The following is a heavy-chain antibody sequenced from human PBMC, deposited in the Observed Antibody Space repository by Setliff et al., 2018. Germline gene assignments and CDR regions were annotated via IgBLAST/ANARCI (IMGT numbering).Heavy chain of an antibody. CDR3: AREPSPSDALDI. Sequence: PSETLSLTCAVSGDSISSGSYYWSWIRQPAGKRLEWIGRIFTSGSTNYNPSLKGRVTISLDRSENEFSLNLTSVTAADTAVYFCAREPSPSDALDIWGQGTMVTVS. CDR2: IFTSGST. V-gene: IGHV4-61*02. J-gene: IGHJ3*02. CDR1: GDSISSGSYY.